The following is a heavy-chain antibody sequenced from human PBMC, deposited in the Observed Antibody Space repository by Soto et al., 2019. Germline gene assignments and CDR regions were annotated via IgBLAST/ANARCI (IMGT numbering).Heavy chain of an antibody. V-gene: IGHV1-8*01. D-gene: IGHD3-10*01. Sequence: QVQLVQSGAEVKKPGASVKVSCQASGYTFNIYDIHWVRQATGQGIEWMGWMNPKRGDTTYAQKFQGRVTMTRDTNISTAYMELRSLSSDDSALYYCARVAGSGVFIDYWGQGTQVTVSS. CDR3: ARVAGSGVFIDY. CDR1: GYTFNIYD. CDR2: MNPKRGDT. J-gene: IGHJ4*02.